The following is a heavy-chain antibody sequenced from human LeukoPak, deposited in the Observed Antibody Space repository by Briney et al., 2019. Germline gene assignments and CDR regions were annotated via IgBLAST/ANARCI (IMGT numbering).Heavy chain of an antibody. V-gene: IGHV3-21*01. J-gene: IGHJ6*04. CDR2: INSSSSYI. D-gene: IGHD3-10*01. CDR3: ARIWFGELRVGMDV. Sequence: GGSLRLSCAASGFTFSSYSMNWVRQAPGKGLEWVSSINSSSSYIYYADSVKGRFTISRDNAKNSLYLQMNSLRAEDTAVYYCARIWFGELRVGMDVWGKGTTVTVSS. CDR1: GFTFSSYS.